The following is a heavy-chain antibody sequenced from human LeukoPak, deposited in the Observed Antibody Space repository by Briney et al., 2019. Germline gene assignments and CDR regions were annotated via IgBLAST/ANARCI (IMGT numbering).Heavy chain of an antibody. CDR1: GYTFTGYY. Sequence: ASVKVSCKASGYTFTGYYMHWVRQAPGQGLEWMGWINPNSGGTNYAQKFQGRVTMTRDTSISTAYMELSRLRSDDTAVYYCARDGGGYSSGWHDYWGQGTLVTVSS. D-gene: IGHD6-19*01. CDR2: INPNSGGT. CDR3: ARDGGGYSSGWHDY. V-gene: IGHV1-2*02. J-gene: IGHJ4*02.